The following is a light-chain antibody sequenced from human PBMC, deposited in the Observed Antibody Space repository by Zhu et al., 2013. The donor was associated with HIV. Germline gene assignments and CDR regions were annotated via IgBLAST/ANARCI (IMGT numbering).Light chain of an antibody. CDR2: GAS. J-gene: IGKJ4*01. Sequence: MTQSPSSLSASVGDRVTISCRASQDVFSALAWYQQTPGKAPRLLIYGASTRATGIPARFSGSGSGTQFTLTISSLQSEDFAVYYCQQYNNWPPLTFGGGTKVEIK. CDR3: QQYNNWPPLT. V-gene: IGKV3-15*01. CDR1: QDVFSA.